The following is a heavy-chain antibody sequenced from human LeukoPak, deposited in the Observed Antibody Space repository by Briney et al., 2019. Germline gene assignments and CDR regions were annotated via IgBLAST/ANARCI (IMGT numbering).Heavy chain of an antibody. Sequence: GGSVRLSCAASGFTFNSYAMSCVRQAPGKGLKCVSTITGSGGSTCYADYVKGRFTLSRDNSKNTLYLQMNSVRAEHTAVYYCAKGAGGVVKSAFDIWGQGTIVTVSS. J-gene: IGHJ3*02. CDR2: ITGSGGST. D-gene: IGHD3-16*01. CDR1: GFTFNSYA. V-gene: IGHV3-23*01. CDR3: AKGAGGVVKSAFDI.